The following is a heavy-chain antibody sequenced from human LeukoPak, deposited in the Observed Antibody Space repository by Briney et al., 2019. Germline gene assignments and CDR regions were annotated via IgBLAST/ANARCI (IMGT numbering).Heavy chain of an antibody. D-gene: IGHD2-15*01. CDR3: AGWWEQYCSGGSCYADAFDI. CDR2: ISSRSNYI. Sequence: PGGSLRLSCATSGFIFNTYGMNWVRQAPGKGLEWVSSISSRSNYIYYADSVKGRFTISRDSARNSLYLQMNSLRAEDTAVYYCAGWWEQYCSGGSCYADAFDIWGQGTMVTVSS. V-gene: IGHV3-21*01. J-gene: IGHJ3*02. CDR1: GFIFNTYG.